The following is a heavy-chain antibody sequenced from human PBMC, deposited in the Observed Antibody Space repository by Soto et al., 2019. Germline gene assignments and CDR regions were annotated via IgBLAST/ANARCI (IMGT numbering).Heavy chain of an antibody. Sequence: SETLSHTCSVSGGSISSSRYYWGWIRQRPGKGLEWIGSIHYSGNTYYNPSFKSRVTTSLDTSKNQFSLKLSSVTATDTAVYYCTRPFGTTTFYFAMDVWGQGTTVT. J-gene: IGHJ6*02. CDR3: TRPFGTTTFYFAMDV. D-gene: IGHD1-7*01. CDR2: IHYSGNT. V-gene: IGHV4-39*01. CDR1: GGSISSSRYY.